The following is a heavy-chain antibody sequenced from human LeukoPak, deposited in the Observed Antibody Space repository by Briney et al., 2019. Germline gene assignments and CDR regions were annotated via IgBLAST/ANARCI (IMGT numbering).Heavy chain of an antibody. CDR2: ISYDGSNK. D-gene: IGHD4-17*01. V-gene: IGHV3-30*03. Sequence: PGGSLRLSCAASGFTFSSYGMHWVRQAPGKGLEWVAVISYDGSNKYYADSVKGRFTISRDNSKNTLYLQMNSLRAEDTAVYYCARRVTTVTTIADYWGQGTLVTVSS. J-gene: IGHJ4*02. CDR3: ARRVTTVTTIADY. CDR1: GFTFSSYG.